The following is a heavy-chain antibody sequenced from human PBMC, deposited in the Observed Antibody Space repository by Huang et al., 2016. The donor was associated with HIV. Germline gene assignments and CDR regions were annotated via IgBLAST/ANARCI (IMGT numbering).Heavy chain of an antibody. CDR3: TTGYRAHFDY. CDR1: GFTFSNAW. J-gene: IGHJ4*02. D-gene: IGHD5-18*01. V-gene: IGHV3-15*01. CDR2: IKSKTDGGTT. Sequence: EVQLVESGGGLVKPGGSLRLSCAAPGFTFSNAWMSWVRQAPGKGLGWVGRIKSKTDGGTTDYAAPVKGRFTISREDSKNTLYLQMNSLRTEDTAVYYCTTGYRAHFDYWGQGTLVTVSS.